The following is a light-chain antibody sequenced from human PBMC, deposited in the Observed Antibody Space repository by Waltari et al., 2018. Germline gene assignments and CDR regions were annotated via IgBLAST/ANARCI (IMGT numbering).Light chain of an antibody. J-gene: IGLJ2*01. Sequence: QSVLTQPPSVSGTPGQRVTISCSGNVSKVGSNYVYWYYQLPGTAPNLLIYRNNQRPSAFPDRFSGSNAGTSASLAISGLRSEDEADYYCAAWDDSLSGHVVFGGGTKLTVL. CDR3: AAWDDSLSGHVV. CDR2: RNN. CDR1: VSKVGSNY. V-gene: IGLV1-47*01.